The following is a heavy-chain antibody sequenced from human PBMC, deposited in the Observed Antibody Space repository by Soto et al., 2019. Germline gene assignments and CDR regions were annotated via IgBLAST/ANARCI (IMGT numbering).Heavy chain of an antibody. V-gene: IGHV3-33*01. CDR1: GFTFSSYG. CDR2: IWYDGSDK. D-gene: IGHD4-17*01. J-gene: IGHJ3*02. CDR3: ATSTVTSFPNHGFDI. Sequence: QVQLVESGGGVVQPGRSLRLSCAASGFTFSSYGMYWVRQAPGKGPEWVAFIWYDGSDKYYADSVKGRFIISRDNSKNTLYLQMNSLRAEDTAVYYCATSTVTSFPNHGFDIWGQGTMVTVSS.